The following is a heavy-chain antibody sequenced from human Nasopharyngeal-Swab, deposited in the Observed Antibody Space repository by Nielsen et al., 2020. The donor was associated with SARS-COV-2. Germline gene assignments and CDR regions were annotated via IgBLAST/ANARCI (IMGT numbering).Heavy chain of an antibody. CDR1: GFTFSRYS. CDR2: ISSSSSYT. Sequence: GESLKISCAASGFTFSRYSMNWVRQAPGKGLEWVASISSSSSYTYYADSVKGRFTISRDNAKNSLYLQMNSLRAEDTAVYYCARWQEHHITIFGVVTCGMDVGGQGTTVTVSS. CDR3: ARWQEHHITIFGVVTCGMDV. J-gene: IGHJ6*02. D-gene: IGHD3-3*01. V-gene: IGHV3-21*04.